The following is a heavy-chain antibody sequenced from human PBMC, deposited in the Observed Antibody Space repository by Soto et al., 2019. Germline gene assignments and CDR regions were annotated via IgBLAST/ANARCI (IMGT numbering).Heavy chain of an antibody. CDR2: ISASGGNI. V-gene: IGHV3-23*01. CDR3: AKVAGGLGYFDL. J-gene: IGHJ2*01. D-gene: IGHD3-16*01. CDR1: GFIFSDYA. Sequence: PRLSCVASGFIFSDYAMTWIRQAPGKGLEWVATISASGGNIEYTDSLKGRFTISRDNSKKTVYLQINGLTADDTAVHYCAKVAGGLGYFDLWGRGTLVTVSS.